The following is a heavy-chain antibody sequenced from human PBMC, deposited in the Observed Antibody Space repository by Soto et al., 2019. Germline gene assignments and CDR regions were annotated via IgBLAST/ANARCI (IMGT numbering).Heavy chain of an antibody. CDR1: GGSISSSSYY. CDR3: ARGFYDTGGYSSPFDI. CDR2: IYYSGST. J-gene: IGHJ5*02. Sequence: SETLSLTCTVSGGSISSSSYYWGWIRQPPGKGLEWIGSIYYSGSTRYNPSLGSRVTFSVDASKNQFSLNLSSVTAADTAVYYCARGFYDTGGYSSPFDIWGQGILVTVSS. D-gene: IGHD3-22*01. V-gene: IGHV4-39*07.